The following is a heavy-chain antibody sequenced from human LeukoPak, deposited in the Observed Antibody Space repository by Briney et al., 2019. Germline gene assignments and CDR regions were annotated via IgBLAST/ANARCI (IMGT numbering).Heavy chain of an antibody. D-gene: IGHD5-12*01. CDR2: IHYSGST. CDR1: GGSISSYY. V-gene: IGHV4-59*01. CDR3: ARTTEGYAGGPGYSYYYYMDV. J-gene: IGHJ6*03. Sequence: PSETLSLTCTVSGGSISSYYWSWIRQPPGKGLEWIGYIHYSGSTHYNPSLKSRVTISVDTSKNQVSLKLRSVTAADTSVYYCARTTEGYAGGPGYSYYYYMDVWGKGTTVTISS.